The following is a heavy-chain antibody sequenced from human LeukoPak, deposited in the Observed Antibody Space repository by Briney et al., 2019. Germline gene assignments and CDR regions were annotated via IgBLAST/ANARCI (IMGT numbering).Heavy chain of an antibody. CDR1: GYTFTSYG. CDR3: ARDLTYCGGDCYSPGRAWFDP. V-gene: IGHV1-18*01. J-gene: IGHJ5*02. CDR2: ISAYNGNT. D-gene: IGHD2-21*02. Sequence: ASVKVSCKASGYTFTSYGISWVRQAPGQGLEWMGWISAYNGNTNYAQNLQGRVTMTTDTSTSTAYMELSSLRSEDTAVYYCARDLTYCGGDCYSPGRAWFDPWGQGTLVTVSS.